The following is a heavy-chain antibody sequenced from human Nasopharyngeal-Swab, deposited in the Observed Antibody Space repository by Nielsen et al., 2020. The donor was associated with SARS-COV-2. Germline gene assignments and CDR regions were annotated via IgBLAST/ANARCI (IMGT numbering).Heavy chain of an antibody. Sequence: SETLSLICTVSGGSTSSYYWSWIRQPPGKGLEWIGYIYYSGSTNYNPSLKSRVTISADTSKNQFSLKLSSVTAADTAVYYCARDPNSSGGVDAFDIWGQGTMVTVSS. CDR3: ARDPNSSGGVDAFDI. V-gene: IGHV4-59*13. J-gene: IGHJ3*02. CDR1: GGSTSSYY. D-gene: IGHD6-19*01. CDR2: IYYSGST.